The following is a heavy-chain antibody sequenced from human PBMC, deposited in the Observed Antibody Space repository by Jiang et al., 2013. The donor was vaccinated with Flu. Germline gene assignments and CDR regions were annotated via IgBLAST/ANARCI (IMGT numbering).Heavy chain of an antibody. CDR2: IYYSGST. J-gene: IGHJ6*02. CDR1: GGSISSGGYY. CDR3: ARENYGSGSYLRYYYYGMDV. D-gene: IGHD3-10*01. Sequence: TVSGGSISSGGYYWSWIRQHPGKGLEWIGYIYYSGSTYYNPSLKSRVTISVDTSKNQFSLKLSSVTAADTAVYYCARENYGSGSYLRYYYYGMDVWGQGTTVTVSS. V-gene: IGHV4-31*03.